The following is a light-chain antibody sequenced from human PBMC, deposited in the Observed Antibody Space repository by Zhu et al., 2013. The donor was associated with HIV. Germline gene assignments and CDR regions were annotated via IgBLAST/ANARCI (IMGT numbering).Light chain of an antibody. Sequence: QSALTQPPSASGSPGQSVTISCTGTSSDVGAYDYVSWYQQEPGKAPRLMIYEVSKRPSGVPDRFSGSKSGNTASLTVSGFQAEDEADYYCSSYTSSNTWVFGGGTKLTVL. CDR2: EVS. CDR1: SSDVGAYDY. V-gene: IGLV2-8*01. CDR3: SSYTSSNTWV. J-gene: IGLJ3*02.